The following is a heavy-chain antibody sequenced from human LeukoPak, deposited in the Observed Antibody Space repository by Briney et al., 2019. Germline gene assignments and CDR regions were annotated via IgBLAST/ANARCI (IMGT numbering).Heavy chain of an antibody. Sequence: SETLSLTCTVSGASISSNYWTWIRHPPGKGLEWIGYIYYSGSTKYNPSLKLRVTMSVDTSKNQLSLKLTSVTAADTAVYYCARDLGSTYGWFDFWGQGTLVTVSS. CDR3: ARDLGSTYGWFDF. V-gene: IGHV4-59*01. CDR2: IYYSGST. CDR1: GASISSNY. J-gene: IGHJ5*01. D-gene: IGHD4-11*01.